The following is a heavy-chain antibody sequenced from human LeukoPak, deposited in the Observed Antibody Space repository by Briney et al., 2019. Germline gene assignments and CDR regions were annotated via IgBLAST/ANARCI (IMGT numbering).Heavy chain of an antibody. CDR2: ISSSSSYI. J-gene: IGHJ6*03. CDR1: GFTFSSYS. V-gene: IGHV3-21*01. Sequence: PVGSLRLSCAASGFTFSSYSMNWVRQAPWKGLEWVPSISSSSSYIYYADSVKGRFTISRDNAKNSLYLQMHSLRAEDTAVYYCARLPYSSSWYRNYYYYYYMDVWGKGTTVTVSS. D-gene: IGHD6-13*01. CDR3: ARLPYSSSWYRNYYYYYYMDV.